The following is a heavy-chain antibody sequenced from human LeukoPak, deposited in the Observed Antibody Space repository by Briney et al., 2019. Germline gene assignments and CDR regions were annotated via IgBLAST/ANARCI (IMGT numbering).Heavy chain of an antibody. CDR1: GFTFSSYW. D-gene: IGHD5-12*01. V-gene: IGHV3-74*01. Sequence: GGSLRLSCAASGFTFSSYWMHWVRQAPGKGLVWVSRINSDGSSTSYADSVKGRFTISRDNAKNTLYLQMNSLRAEDTAVYYCAKDPVAKENDYWGQGTLVTVSS. J-gene: IGHJ4*02. CDR3: AKDPVAKENDY. CDR2: INSDGSST.